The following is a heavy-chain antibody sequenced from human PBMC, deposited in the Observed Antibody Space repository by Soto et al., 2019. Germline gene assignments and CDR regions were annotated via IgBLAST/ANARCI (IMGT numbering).Heavy chain of an antibody. J-gene: IGHJ6*02. V-gene: IGHV1-69*06. CDR1: GGTFSSYA. CDR3: ASPTREWLPPARDYYYGMDV. CDR2: IIPIFGTA. Sequence: QVQLVQSGAEVKKPRSSVKVSCKASGGTFSSYAISWVRQAPGQGLEWMGGIIPIFGTANYAQKFQGRVTITADKSTSTAYMELSSLRSEDTAVYYCASPTREWLPPARDYYYGMDVWGQGTTVTVSS. D-gene: IGHD3-3*01.